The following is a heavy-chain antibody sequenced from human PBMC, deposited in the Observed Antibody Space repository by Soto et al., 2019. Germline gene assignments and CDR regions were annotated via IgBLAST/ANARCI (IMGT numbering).Heavy chain of an antibody. Sequence: QVQLQESGPGLVRPSETLSLTCTVSGDSFSYYYWSWVRQPPGKGLEWIGFVYHDGSTKYNPSLESRVGMSIDTSKSQFSLKLSSVIAADTAVYYCVSYDRQSGRYSLDYWGQGTLVTVSS. J-gene: IGHJ4*02. CDR1: GDSFSYYY. CDR2: VYHDGST. V-gene: IGHV4-59*01. D-gene: IGHD3-10*01. CDR3: VSYDRQSGRYSLDY.